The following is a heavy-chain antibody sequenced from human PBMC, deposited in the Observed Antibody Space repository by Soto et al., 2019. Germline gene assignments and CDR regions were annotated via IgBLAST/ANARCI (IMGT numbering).Heavy chain of an antibody. CDR2: ISGSGDST. V-gene: IGHV3-23*01. Sequence: PGGSLRLSCAASGFTFSSFAMSWVRPAPGKGLEWVSGISGSGDSTYYADSVKGRFTISRDNSKKTVYLQMNSLRAEDTAVYYCAKGVPGIAVAGTGYFQHWGQGTLVTVSS. J-gene: IGHJ1*01. D-gene: IGHD6-19*01. CDR3: AKGVPGIAVAGTGYFQH. CDR1: GFTFSSFA.